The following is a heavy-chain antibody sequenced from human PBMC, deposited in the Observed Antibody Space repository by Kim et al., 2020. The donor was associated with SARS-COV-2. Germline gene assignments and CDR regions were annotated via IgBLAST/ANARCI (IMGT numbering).Heavy chain of an antibody. CDR2: IYPGDSDT. D-gene: IGHD5-18*01. CDR3: ARHVVELWFPLSGYGMDV. J-gene: IGHJ6*02. CDR1: GYSFTSYW. V-gene: IGHV5-51*01. Sequence: GESLKISCKGSGYSFTSYWIGWVRQMPGKGLEWMGIIYPGDSDTRYSPSFQGQVTISADKSISTAYLQWSSLKASDTAMYYCARHVVELWFPLSGYGMDVWGQGTTVTVSS.